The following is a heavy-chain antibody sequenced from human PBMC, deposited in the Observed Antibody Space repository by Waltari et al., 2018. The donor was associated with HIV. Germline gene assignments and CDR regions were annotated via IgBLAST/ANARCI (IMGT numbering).Heavy chain of an antibody. CDR3: AREGPLEWSFDY. CDR1: GGSISRYY. CDR2: IYTSGST. D-gene: IGHD3-3*01. J-gene: IGHJ4*02. Sequence: VQLQESGPGLVKPSETLSLTCTASGGSISRYYWTWIRQPAGKGLEWIGRIYTSGSTNYNPSLKSRVTMSVDTSKNQFSLKLSSVTAADTAVYYCAREGPLEWSFDYWGQGTLVTVSS. V-gene: IGHV4-4*07.